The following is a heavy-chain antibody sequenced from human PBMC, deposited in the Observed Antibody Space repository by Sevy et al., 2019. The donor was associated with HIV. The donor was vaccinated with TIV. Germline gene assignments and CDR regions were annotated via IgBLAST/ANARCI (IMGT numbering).Heavy chain of an antibody. V-gene: IGHV3-48*02. J-gene: IGHJ4*02. CDR3: AGGRRGVAYGGVHFDY. D-gene: IGHD2-15*01. CDR1: GFTFSSYS. Sequence: GGSLRLSCAASGFTFSSYSMNWVRQAAGKGQEWVSYVSSGSSTIYYADSVKGRFTMSRDNAKNSLDLQMNSLRDEDTAGYYCAGGRRGVAYGGVHFDYWGQGTLVTVSS. CDR2: VSSGSSTI.